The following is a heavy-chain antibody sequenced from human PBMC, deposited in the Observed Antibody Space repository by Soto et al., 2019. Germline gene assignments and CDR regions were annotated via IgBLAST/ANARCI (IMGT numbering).Heavy chain of an antibody. CDR1: GFTFSSYC. D-gene: IGHD3-22*01. V-gene: IGHV3-33*01. CDR2: IWYDGSNK. J-gene: IGHJ6*02. Sequence: GGSLRLSCAASGFTFSSYCMHWVRQAPGKGLEWVAVIWYDGSNKYYADSVKGRFTISRDNSKNTLYLQMNSLRAEDTAVYYCARANYYDSSGPGAYYYYGMDVWGQGTTVTVSS. CDR3: ARANYYDSSGPGAYYYYGMDV.